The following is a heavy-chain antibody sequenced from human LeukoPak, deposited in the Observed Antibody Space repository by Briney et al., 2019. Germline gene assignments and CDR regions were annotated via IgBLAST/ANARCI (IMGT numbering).Heavy chain of an antibody. CDR3: AKIANGLLRYFDWFDY. J-gene: IGHJ4*02. CDR1: GFTFSSYG. Sequence: LPGGSLRLSCAASGFTFSSYGMHWVRQAPGKGLEWVAVISYDGSNKYYADSVKGRFTISRDNSKNTLYLQMNSLRAEDTAVYYCAKIANGLLRYFDWFDYWGQGTLVAVSS. V-gene: IGHV3-30*18. D-gene: IGHD3-9*01. CDR2: ISYDGSNK.